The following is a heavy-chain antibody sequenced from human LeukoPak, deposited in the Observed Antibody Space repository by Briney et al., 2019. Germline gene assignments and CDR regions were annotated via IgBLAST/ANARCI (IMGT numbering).Heavy chain of an antibody. CDR1: GFTFGDYA. D-gene: IGHD3-3*01. Sequence: GGSLRLSCTASGFTFGDYAMSWVRQAPGKGLEWVGFIRSKAYGGTTEYAASVKGRFTISRDDSKSIAYLQMNSPKTEDTAVYYCTRDLYYDFWSGFDYWGQGTLVTASS. V-gene: IGHV3-49*04. CDR2: IRSKAYGGTT. CDR3: TRDLYYDFWSGFDY. J-gene: IGHJ4*02.